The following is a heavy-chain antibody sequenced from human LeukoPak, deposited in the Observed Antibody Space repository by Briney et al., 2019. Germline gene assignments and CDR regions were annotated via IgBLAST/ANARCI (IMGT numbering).Heavy chain of an antibody. V-gene: IGHV1-18*01. Sequence: GASVKVSCKASGYTFTSYGISWVRQAPGQGLEWMGWISAYNGNTNYAQKLQGRVTMTTDTSTSTAYMELRSLRSEDTAVYYCARAKADYGDYVFHYWGQGTLVTVSS. D-gene: IGHD4-17*01. CDR2: ISAYNGNT. CDR1: GYTFTSYG. CDR3: ARAKADYGDYVFHY. J-gene: IGHJ4*02.